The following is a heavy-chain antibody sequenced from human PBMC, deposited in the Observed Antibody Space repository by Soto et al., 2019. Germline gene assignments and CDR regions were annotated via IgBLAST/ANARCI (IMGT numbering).Heavy chain of an antibody. CDR3: ARGWGYDSNDYYYAY. V-gene: IGHV1-69*01. CDR2: IIPIFGTA. D-gene: IGHD3-22*01. Sequence: QVQLVQSGAEVRKPGSSVKVSCKASRGTFSRHAISWVRQAPGQGLEWMGGIIPIFGTANHAQKFQGRVTIIADESTSTVYMELSSLRSEDTAMYYCARGWGYDSNDYYYAYWGQGTLVIVSS. CDR1: RGTFSRHA. J-gene: IGHJ4*02.